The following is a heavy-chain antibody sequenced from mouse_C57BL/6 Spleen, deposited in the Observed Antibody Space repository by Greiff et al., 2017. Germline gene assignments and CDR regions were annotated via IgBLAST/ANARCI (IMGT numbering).Heavy chain of an antibody. J-gene: IGHJ2*01. CDR2: ISDGGSYT. CDR1: GFTFSSYA. Sequence: DVQLVESGGGLVKPGGSLKLSCAASGFTFSSYAMSWVRQTPEKRLEWVATISDGGSYTYYPDNVKGRFTISRDNAKNHLYLQMSHLKSEDTAMYYCARVWSGYFDYWGQGATLTVSS. V-gene: IGHV5-4*01. D-gene: IGHD1-3*01. CDR3: ARVWSGYFDY.